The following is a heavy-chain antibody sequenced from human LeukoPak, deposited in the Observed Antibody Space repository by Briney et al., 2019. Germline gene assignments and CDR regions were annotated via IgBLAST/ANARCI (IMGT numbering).Heavy chain of an antibody. D-gene: IGHD4-11*01. Sequence: ASVKVSCKASGGTFSSYAISWVRQAPGQGLEWMGRIIPIFGIANYAQKFQGRVTITADKSTSTAYMELSCLRSEDTAVYYCARGGLQAPGWFDPWGQGTLVTVSS. J-gene: IGHJ5*02. CDR2: IIPIFGIA. CDR1: GGTFSSYA. CDR3: ARGGLQAPGWFDP. V-gene: IGHV1-69*04.